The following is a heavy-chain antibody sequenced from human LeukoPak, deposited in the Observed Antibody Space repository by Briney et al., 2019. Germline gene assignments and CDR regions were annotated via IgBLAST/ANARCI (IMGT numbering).Heavy chain of an antibody. D-gene: IGHD3-16*01. Sequence: ASETLSLTCTVSGGSISSSSYYWGWVRQPPGKGLEWIGSVFSSGSTYYNPSLKSPFTISVDTSKNQFSLKLSSVTAADTAVYYCARLPWGAYSSFDPWGQGTLVTVSS. CDR2: VFSSGST. J-gene: IGHJ5*02. V-gene: IGHV4-39*01. CDR3: ARLPWGAYSSFDP. CDR1: GGSISSSSYY.